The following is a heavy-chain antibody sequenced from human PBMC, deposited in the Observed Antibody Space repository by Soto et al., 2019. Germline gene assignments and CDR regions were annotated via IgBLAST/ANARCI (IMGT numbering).Heavy chain of an antibody. CDR2: IKCDGTDT. Sequence: GGSLRFSCAASGFTFSIYWMHWVRQAPGKGLVWVSRIKCDGTDTSYADSVKGRFTISRDNAKNTLYLQMDSLRAEDTAVYYCARDSNDYGSFSAFDIWGRGTMVTVSS. D-gene: IGHD4-17*01. J-gene: IGHJ3*02. V-gene: IGHV3-74*01. CDR3: ARDSNDYGSFSAFDI. CDR1: GFTFSIYW.